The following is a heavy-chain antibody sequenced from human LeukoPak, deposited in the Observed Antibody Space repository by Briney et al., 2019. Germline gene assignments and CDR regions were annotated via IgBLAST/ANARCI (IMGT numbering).Heavy chain of an antibody. D-gene: IGHD6-13*01. CDR2: IKRDGSEK. CDR3: ARPPHIAAAGQD. CDR1: GFTFGSYW. Sequence: PGGSLRLSCVASGFTFGSYWMTWVRQAPGKGLEWVANIKRDGSEKYYMDSVKGRFTISRDNVKNSLYLQMNSLRAEDTAVYYCARPPHIAAAGQDWGQGTLVTVSS. J-gene: IGHJ4*02. V-gene: IGHV3-7*01.